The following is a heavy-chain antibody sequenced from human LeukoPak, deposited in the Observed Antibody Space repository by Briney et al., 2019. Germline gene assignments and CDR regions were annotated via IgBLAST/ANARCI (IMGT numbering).Heavy chain of an antibody. D-gene: IGHD2-2*01. J-gene: IGHJ5*02. Sequence: SETLSLTCTVSGGSISSSGYYWGWIRQPPQKGLEWIGRIYTSGSTNYNPSLKSRVTMSVDTSKNQFSLKLSSVTAADTAVYYCARGVVPQRGRSAYNWFDPWGQGTLVTVSS. CDR2: IYTSGST. CDR1: GGSISSSGYY. V-gene: IGHV4-39*07. CDR3: ARGVVPQRGRSAYNWFDP.